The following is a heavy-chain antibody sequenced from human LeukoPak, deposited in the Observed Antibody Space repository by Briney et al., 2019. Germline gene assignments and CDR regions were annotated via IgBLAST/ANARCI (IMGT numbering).Heavy chain of an antibody. D-gene: IGHD3-22*01. J-gene: IGHJ4*02. CDR1: GFTFSSYS. V-gene: IGHV3-21*01. Sequence: PGGSLRLSCAASGFTFSSYSMNWVRQAPGKGLEWVSSISSSSSYIYYADSVKGRFTISRDNAKNSLYLQTNSLRAEDTAVYYCARDWTYYYDSSGIFDYWGQGTLVTVSS. CDR2: ISSSSSYI. CDR3: ARDWTYYYDSSGIFDY.